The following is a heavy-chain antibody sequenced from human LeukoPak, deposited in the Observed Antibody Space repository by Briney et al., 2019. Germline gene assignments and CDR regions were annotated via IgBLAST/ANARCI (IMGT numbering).Heavy chain of an antibody. D-gene: IGHD6-19*01. V-gene: IGHV3-74*01. CDR1: GFTFSKYW. Sequence: GGSLRLSCAASGFTFSKYWMLWVHQAPGKGLESVSRINTDGTVTTYADSVKGRFTISRDNSKNTLYLQMNSLRAEDTAVYYCAKWVAGGWYWGQGTLVTVSS. CDR2: INTDGTVT. CDR3: AKWVAGGWY. J-gene: IGHJ4*02.